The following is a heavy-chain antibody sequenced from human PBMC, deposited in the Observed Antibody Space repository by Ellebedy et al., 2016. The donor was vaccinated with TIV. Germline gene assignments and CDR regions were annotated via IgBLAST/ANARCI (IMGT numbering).Heavy chain of an antibody. CDR3: AHHCSSTNCHDY. D-gene: IGHD2-2*01. CDR2: ISGSGGNT. V-gene: IGHV3-23*01. CDR1: GFIFSKYA. Sequence: GESLKISCAPSGFIFSKYAMSWVRQAPGKGLEWVSAISGSGGNTYYADSVKGRFTISRDNSKNTLYLQMNSLRVEDTAVYYCAHHCSSTNCHDYWGQGTLVPVSS. J-gene: IGHJ4*02.